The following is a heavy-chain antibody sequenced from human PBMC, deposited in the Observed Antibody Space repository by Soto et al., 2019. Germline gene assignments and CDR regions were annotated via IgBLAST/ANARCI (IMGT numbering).Heavy chain of an antibody. J-gene: IGHJ4*02. CDR3: AREDDTSNYFDY. V-gene: IGHV4-31*03. Sequence: QVQLQESGPGLVKPSQALSLICTVSGGSISSGGHYWSWIRQHPGKGLEWIGYIYYTGTTYYNPSLRSRLTISVDSSRNQFSLRLSSVTAADTAVYYCAREDDTSNYFDYWGQGTLVTVSS. CDR2: IYYTGTT. D-gene: IGHD1-1*01. CDR1: GGSISSGGHY.